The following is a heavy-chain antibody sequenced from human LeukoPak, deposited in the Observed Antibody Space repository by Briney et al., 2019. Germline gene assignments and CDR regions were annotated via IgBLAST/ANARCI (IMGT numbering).Heavy chain of an antibody. CDR1: GFTFSNYA. J-gene: IGHJ4*02. CDR2: ISGSSGLT. D-gene: IGHD4-17*01. CDR3: ARRGESASYGDYRFDY. Sequence: GGSLRLSCAASGFTFSNYAMSWVRQAQGRGLERVSAISGSSGLTYYADSVKGRFTISRDNSKNTLFLQMNSLRAEETAVYYCARRGESASYGDYRFDYWGQGTLVTVSS. V-gene: IGHV3-23*01.